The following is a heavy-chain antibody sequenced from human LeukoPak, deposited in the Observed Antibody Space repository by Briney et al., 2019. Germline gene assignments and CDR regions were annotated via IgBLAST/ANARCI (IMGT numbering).Heavy chain of an antibody. CDR3: ARGPRILAAGSYYFDY. CDR2: INVNGGAM. D-gene: IGHD6-13*01. Sequence: PGGSLRLSCAASGFTFSSYWMSWVRQAPGKGLEWVSFINVNGGAMYYADFVKGRFTISRDNAKSSLYLEMNSLRVEDTAVYCARGPRILAAGSYYFDYWGQGSLVTVSS. V-gene: IGHV3-48*04. J-gene: IGHJ4*02. CDR1: GFTFSSYW.